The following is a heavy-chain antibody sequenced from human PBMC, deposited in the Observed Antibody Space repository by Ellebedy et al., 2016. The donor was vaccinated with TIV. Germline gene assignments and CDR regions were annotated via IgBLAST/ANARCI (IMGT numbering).Heavy chain of an antibody. Sequence: GESLKISCAASGFILSSRGMHWVRQAPGKGLGWVALVSSDGNDKNYADSVKGRFTISRDSAKNTLYLQMNSLRTEDTAVYYCVKDSATRWFGEGDCWGQGTLVTVSS. CDR1: GFILSSRG. V-gene: IGHV3-30*02. D-gene: IGHD3-10*01. CDR3: VKDSATRWFGEGDC. CDR2: VSSDGNDK. J-gene: IGHJ4*02.